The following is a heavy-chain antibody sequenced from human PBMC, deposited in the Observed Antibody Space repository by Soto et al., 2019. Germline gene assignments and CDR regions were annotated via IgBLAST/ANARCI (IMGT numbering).Heavy chain of an antibody. CDR1: GHTFTGHH. V-gene: IGHV1-2*02. Sequence: QVQMVQSGAEVKKPGASVKVSCKASGHTFTGHHMHWVRQAPGQGLEWMGLIDLAIGDTKYAQKFQGRVTSTSNTSITTASMELRGLRSDDTAVYYCALEPTGTAGFDYWGQGTLVTVSS. D-gene: IGHD2-21*02. CDR2: IDLAIGDT. CDR3: ALEPTGTAGFDY. J-gene: IGHJ4*02.